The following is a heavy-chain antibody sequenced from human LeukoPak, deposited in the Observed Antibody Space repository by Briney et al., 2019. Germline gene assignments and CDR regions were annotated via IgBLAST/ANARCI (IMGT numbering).Heavy chain of an antibody. V-gene: IGHV1-69*13. CDR2: IIPIFGTA. D-gene: IGHD3-3*01. CDR3: AKPMTYDFWSGYYSNGMDV. CDR1: GGTFSSYA. J-gene: IGHJ6*02. Sequence: GASVKVSCKASGGTFSSYAISWVRQAPGQGLEWMGGIIPIFGTANYAQKFQGRVTITADESTSTAYMELSSLRSEDTAVYYCAKPMTYDFWSGYYSNGMDVWGQGTTVTVSS.